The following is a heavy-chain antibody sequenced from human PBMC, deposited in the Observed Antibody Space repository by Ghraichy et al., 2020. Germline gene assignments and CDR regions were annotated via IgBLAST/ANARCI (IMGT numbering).Heavy chain of an antibody. J-gene: IGHJ6*02. D-gene: IGHD3-16*02. CDR1: GFTFDDYA. CDR2: ISWNSGSI. Sequence: GGSLRLSCAASGFTFDDYAMHWVRQAPGKGLEWVSGISWNSGSIGYADSVKGRFTISRDNAKNSLYLQMNSLRAEDTALYYCAKERGYDYIWGSYRYKVGENLYYYGMDVWGQGTTVTVSS. V-gene: IGHV3-9*01. CDR3: AKERGYDYIWGSYRYKVGENLYYYGMDV.